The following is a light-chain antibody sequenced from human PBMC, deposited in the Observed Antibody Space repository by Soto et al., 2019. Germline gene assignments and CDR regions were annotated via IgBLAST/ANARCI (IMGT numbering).Light chain of an antibody. Sequence: DIQMTQSPSSLSTSVGDRVTITCRASQGISTFLNWYQQKPGKAPRLLIYAASRLQSGVPARFSGSGVETDFTLTITSLQPEDFGIYYCQQSYAIVRTFGGGTKVDIK. CDR3: QQSYAIVRT. V-gene: IGKV1-39*01. CDR2: AAS. J-gene: IGKJ4*01. CDR1: QGISTF.